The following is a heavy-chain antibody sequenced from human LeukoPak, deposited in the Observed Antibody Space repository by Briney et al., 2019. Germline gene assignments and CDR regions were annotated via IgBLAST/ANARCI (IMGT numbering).Heavy chain of an antibody. J-gene: IGHJ4*02. CDR2: IKQDGSEK. Sequence: GGSLRLSCAASGFIFSNYWMSWVRQAPGKGLEWVANIKQDGSEKYYVDSVKGRFTISRDNAKNSLYLQMNSLRAEDTAVYYCARESVAGNYFDYWGQGTLVTVSS. V-gene: IGHV3-7*01. D-gene: IGHD6-19*01. CDR3: ARESVAGNYFDY. CDR1: GFIFSNYW.